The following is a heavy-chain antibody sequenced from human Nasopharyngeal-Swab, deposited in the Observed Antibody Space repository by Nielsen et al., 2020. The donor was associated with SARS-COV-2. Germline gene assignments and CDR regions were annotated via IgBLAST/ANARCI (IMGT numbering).Heavy chain of an antibody. CDR2: IYHSGST. Sequence: SETLSLTCTVSGYSISSGYYWGWIRQPPGKGLEWIGSIYHSGSTYYNPSLKSRVTISVDTSKNQFSLKLSSVTAADTAVYYCAREGSAAASDYWGQGTLVTVSS. CDR3: AREGSAAASDY. J-gene: IGHJ4*02. CDR1: GYSISSGYY. V-gene: IGHV4-38-2*02. D-gene: IGHD6-13*01.